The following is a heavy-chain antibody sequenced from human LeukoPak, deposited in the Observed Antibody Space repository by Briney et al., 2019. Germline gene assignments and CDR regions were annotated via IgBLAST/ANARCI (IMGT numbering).Heavy chain of an antibody. CDR1: GFTFSSYG. Sequence: GGSLRLSCAASGFTFSSYGMHWVRQAPGKGLEWVAFIRYDGSYKYYADSVKGRFTISRDNSKNTLYLQMNSLRAEDTAVYYCANGPSRLEIGTWYYFDQWGQGTLVTVSS. CDR3: ANGPSRLEIGTWYYFDQ. CDR2: IRYDGSYK. V-gene: IGHV3-30*02. D-gene: IGHD1-1*01. J-gene: IGHJ4*02.